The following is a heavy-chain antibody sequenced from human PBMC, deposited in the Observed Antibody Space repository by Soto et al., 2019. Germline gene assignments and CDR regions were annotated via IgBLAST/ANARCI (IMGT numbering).Heavy chain of an antibody. CDR1: GGSITTYY. J-gene: IGHJ2*01. CDR2: IYYDGNT. Sequence: SETLSLTCTVSGGSITTYYWSWIRQPPGKGLEWIGYIYYDGNTNYNPSLKSRVTISVGTSKNQFSLKLNSVTAADTAVYYCARGNWYFDLWGRGTLVTVSS. V-gene: IGHV4-59*01. CDR3: ARGNWYFDL.